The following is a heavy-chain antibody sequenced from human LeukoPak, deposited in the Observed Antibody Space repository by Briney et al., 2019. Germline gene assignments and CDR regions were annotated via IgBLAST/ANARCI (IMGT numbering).Heavy chain of an antibody. CDR3: ARDLTVADHFDY. V-gene: IGHV3-21*01. J-gene: IGHJ4*02. CDR2: ISSSSSYI. CDR1: GFSFSDAW. Sequence: GGSLRLSCATSGFSFSDAWMNWVRQAPGKGLEWVSSISSSSSYIYYADSVKGRFTISRDNAKNSLYLQMNSLRAEDTAVYYCARDLTVADHFDYWGQGTLVTVSS. D-gene: IGHD6-19*01.